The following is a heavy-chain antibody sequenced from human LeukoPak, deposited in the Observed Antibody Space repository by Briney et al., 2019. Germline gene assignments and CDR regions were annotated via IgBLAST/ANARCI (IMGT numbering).Heavy chain of an antibody. J-gene: IGHJ3*02. CDR2: FDPDDVNT. CDR1: GYTLSEMS. Sequence: ASVTVSCTVSGYTLSEMSMHWVRQAPGEEPEWMGGFDPDDVNTVYAPKFQGRVTMTDDTSTDTAHMELRSLRSDDTAVYYCARTNRAGASDIWGQGTLVTVSS. V-gene: IGHV1-24*01. D-gene: IGHD1/OR15-1a*01. CDR3: ARTNRAGASDI.